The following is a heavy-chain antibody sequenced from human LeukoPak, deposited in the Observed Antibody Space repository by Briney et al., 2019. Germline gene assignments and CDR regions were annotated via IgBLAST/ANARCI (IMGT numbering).Heavy chain of an antibody. CDR2: IYSGGST. J-gene: IGHJ4*02. CDR3: AAGRFWSGYYDY. V-gene: IGHV3-53*01. D-gene: IGHD3-3*01. CDR1: GFTVSSNY. Sequence: PGGSLRLSCAASGFTVSSNYMSWVRQAPGKGLEWVSVIYSGGSTYYADSMKGRFTISRDISKNTLYPQMNSLRAEDTAIYYCAAGRFWSGYYDYWGQGTLVTVSS.